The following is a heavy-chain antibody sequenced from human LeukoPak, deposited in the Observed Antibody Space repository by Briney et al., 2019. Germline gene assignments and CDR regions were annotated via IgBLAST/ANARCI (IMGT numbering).Heavy chain of an antibody. CDR2: ISYDGSNK. V-gene: IGHV3-30*04. J-gene: IGHJ4*02. Sequence: GESLRLSCAASGFTFSSYAMHRVRKPPAKGLEREPVISYDGSNKYYADSAKGRFTISRDNSKNTLYLQMNSLRAEDTAVYYCAREGDSGYVATYDYWGQGTLVTVSS. D-gene: IGHD5-12*01. CDR1: GFTFSSYA. CDR3: AREGDSGYVATYDY.